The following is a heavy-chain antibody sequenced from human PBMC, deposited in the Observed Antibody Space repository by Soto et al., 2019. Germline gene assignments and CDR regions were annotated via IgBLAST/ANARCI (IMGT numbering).Heavy chain of an antibody. CDR2: ISYDGSNK. D-gene: IGHD6-19*01. CDR3: ARDVTAVAGVDYYYYGMDV. CDR1: GFTFSSYA. V-gene: IGHV3-30-3*01. J-gene: IGHJ6*02. Sequence: GGSLRLSCAASGFTFSSYAMHWVRQAPGKGLEWVAVISYDGSNKYYADSVKGRFTISRDNSKNTLYLQMNSLRAEDTAVYYCARDVTAVAGVDYYYYGMDVWGQGTTVTVSS.